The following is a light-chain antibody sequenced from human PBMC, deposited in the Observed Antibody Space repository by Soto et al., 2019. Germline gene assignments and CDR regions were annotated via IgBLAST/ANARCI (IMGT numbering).Light chain of an antibody. CDR1: RTDVGGYNF. Sequence: QSALTQPASVSGSPGQSITISCSGTRTDVGGYNFVSWYQHHPGKAPKLIIYEVSNRPSGVSNRFSGSKSDNTASLTISGLQAEDEADYYCCSYVSSKTYVFGTGTKLTVL. CDR3: CSYVSSKTYV. V-gene: IGLV2-14*01. CDR2: EVS. J-gene: IGLJ1*01.